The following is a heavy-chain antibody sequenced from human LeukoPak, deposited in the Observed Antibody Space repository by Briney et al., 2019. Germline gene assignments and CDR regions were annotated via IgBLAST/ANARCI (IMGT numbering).Heavy chain of an antibody. Sequence: GGSLRLSCAASGLTVSSNCMSWVRQAPGKGLEWVSFIYSGGDTYYADSVKGRFTISRDNSKNTFHLQMNSLRAEDTAVYYCARRAGDYSHPYDYWGQGTLVTVSS. CDR2: IYSGGDT. CDR1: GLTVSSNC. CDR3: ARRAGDYSHPYDY. D-gene: IGHD3-22*01. V-gene: IGHV3-53*01. J-gene: IGHJ4*02.